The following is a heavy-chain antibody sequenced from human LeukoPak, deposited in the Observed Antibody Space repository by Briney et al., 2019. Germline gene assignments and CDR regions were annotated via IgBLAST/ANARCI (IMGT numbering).Heavy chain of an antibody. CDR3: AKIDGYNARSFDY. CDR1: GFTFSTYA. V-gene: IGHV3-23*01. Sequence: GGSLRLSCAASGFTFSTYAMTWVRQAPGKGLEWVSGISASGGSTYYADSVKGRFTISRDNSKNTLYLQMNSLRAEDTAVYYCAKIDGYNARSFDYWGQGTLVTVSS. J-gene: IGHJ4*02. D-gene: IGHD5-24*01. CDR2: ISASGGST.